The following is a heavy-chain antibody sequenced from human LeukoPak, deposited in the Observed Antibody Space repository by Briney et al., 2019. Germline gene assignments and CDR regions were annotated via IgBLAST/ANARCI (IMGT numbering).Heavy chain of an antibody. D-gene: IGHD3-10*01. J-gene: IGHJ4*02. CDR2: IKQDGSEK. Sequence: GGSLRLSCAASEFTFSSSWMTWVRQTPGKGLEWVANIKQDGSEKYYVDSVKGRFTISRDNSKNTLYLQMNSLRAEDTAVYYCARDRGPRTGFMVREAYDYWGQGTLVTVSS. CDR3: ARDRGPRTGFMVREAYDY. CDR1: EFTFSSSW. V-gene: IGHV3-7*01.